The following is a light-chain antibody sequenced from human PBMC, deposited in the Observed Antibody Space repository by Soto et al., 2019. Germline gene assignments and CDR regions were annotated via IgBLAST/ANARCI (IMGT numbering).Light chain of an antibody. Sequence: QMTQSPSSLSASVGEKIIITCRASRDVGSDVSWYQQKPGQAPKLLIYAASNLYTGVPSRFSGSRSGTEFTLTISSLQPEDFASYYCLQKYFYPFTFGPGTKVDIK. CDR3: LQKYFYPFT. CDR2: AAS. V-gene: IGKV1-6*01. CDR1: RDVGSD. J-gene: IGKJ3*01.